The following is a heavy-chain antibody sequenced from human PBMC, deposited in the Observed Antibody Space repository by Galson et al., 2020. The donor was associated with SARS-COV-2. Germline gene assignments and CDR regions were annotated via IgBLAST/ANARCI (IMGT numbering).Heavy chain of an antibody. J-gene: IGHJ4*02. Sequence: SETLSLTCTVSGGSLSSNSYYWGWIRQPPGKGLEWIGSIYYSGSILYNPSLKSRVTISGDTSKNQFSLKLSSVTAADTAVYYCACLLVGVVIGAFDYWGQGSLVTVSS. CDR3: ACLLVGVVIGAFDY. CDR2: IYYSGSI. D-gene: IGHD2-15*01. CDR1: GGSLSSNSYY. V-gene: IGHV4-39*01.